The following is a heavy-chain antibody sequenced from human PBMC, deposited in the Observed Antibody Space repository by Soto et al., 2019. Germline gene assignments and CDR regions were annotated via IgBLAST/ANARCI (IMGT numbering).Heavy chain of an antibody. Sequence: SETLSLTCTVSGGSISSGDSYWSWIRQPPGKGLEWIGYIYYSGSTYYNPSLKSRVTISVDTSKNQFSLKLSSVTAADTAVYYCARDRGGYERIDYWGQGTMVTVYS. D-gene: IGHD5-12*01. V-gene: IGHV4-30-4*01. J-gene: IGHJ4*02. CDR3: ARDRGGYERIDY. CDR1: GGSISSGDSY. CDR2: IYYSGST.